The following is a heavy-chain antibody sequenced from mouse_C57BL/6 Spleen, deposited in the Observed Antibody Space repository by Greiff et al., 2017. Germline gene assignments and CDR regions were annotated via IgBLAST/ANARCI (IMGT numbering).Heavy chain of an antibody. CDR3: ARKGGLGTVFDY. Sequence: EVQLQESGPELVKPGASVKISCKASGYSFTGYYMNWVKQSPEKSLEWIGEINPSTGGTTYNQKFKAKATLTVDKSSSTAYMQLKSLTSEDSAVYYCARKGGLGTVFDYWGQGTTLTVSS. D-gene: IGHD1-1*01. J-gene: IGHJ2*01. CDR1: GYSFTGYY. V-gene: IGHV1-42*01. CDR2: INPSTGGT.